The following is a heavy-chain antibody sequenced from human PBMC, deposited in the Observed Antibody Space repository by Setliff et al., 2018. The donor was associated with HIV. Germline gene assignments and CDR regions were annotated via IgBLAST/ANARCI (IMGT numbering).Heavy chain of an antibody. D-gene: IGHD4-17*01. V-gene: IGHV4-59*12. Sequence: PSETLSLTCIVSGASISSNTWSWIRQAPGKGLQWIGFIYNSVTTNYNPSLKSRVTISLDTSKNTVYLQMNSLRAEDTAVYYCARDPYPYFDYGDWYFDLWGRGTLVTVSS. J-gene: IGHJ2*01. CDR3: ARDPYPYFDYGDWYFDL. CDR1: GASISSNT. CDR2: IYNSVTT.